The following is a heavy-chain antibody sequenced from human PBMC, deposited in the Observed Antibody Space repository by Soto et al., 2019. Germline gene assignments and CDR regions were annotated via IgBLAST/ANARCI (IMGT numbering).Heavy chain of an antibody. J-gene: IGHJ6*03. Sequence: ASVKVSCKTSGDSFNDYYIHWVRQAPGQGLEWMGWINPNGGATKYAQKFQGRVTVTRDTSIRTVYMERSSLRSDDTAVYYCARERGGATATLDYYYFYMDVWGKETTVTVS. CDR1: GDSFNDYY. D-gene: IGHD5-12*01. CDR2: INPNGGAT. CDR3: ARERGGATATLDYYYFYMDV. V-gene: IGHV1-2*02.